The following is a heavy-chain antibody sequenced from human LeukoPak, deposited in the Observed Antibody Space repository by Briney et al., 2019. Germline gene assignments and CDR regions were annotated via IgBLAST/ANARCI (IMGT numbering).Heavy chain of an antibody. CDR3: ARFIVGATGWGAFDI. J-gene: IGHJ3*02. V-gene: IGHV1-2*02. CDR2: INPNSGGT. CDR1: GYTFTGYY. Sequence: GASVKVSCKASGYTFTGYYMHWVRQAPGQGLEWMGWINPNSGGTNYAQKFQGRVTMTRDTSISTAYMELSRLRSDDTAVYYCARFIVGATGWGAFDIWGQGTMVTVSS. D-gene: IGHD1-26*01.